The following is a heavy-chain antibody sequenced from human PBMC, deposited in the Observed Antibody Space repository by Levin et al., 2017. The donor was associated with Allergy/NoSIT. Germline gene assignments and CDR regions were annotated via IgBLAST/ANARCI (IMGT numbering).Heavy chain of an antibody. J-gene: IGHJ3*02. CDR1: GFTFSSYS. V-gene: IGHV3-21*01. D-gene: IGHD1-26*01. CDR3: AREDYSGSYFTRGDAFDI. CDR2: ISSSSSYI. Sequence: GGSLRLSCAASGFTFSSYSMNWVRQAPGKGLEWVSSISSSSSYIYYADSVKGRFTISRDNAKNSLYLQMNSLRAEDTAVYYCAREDYSGSYFTRGDAFDIWGQGTMVTVSS.